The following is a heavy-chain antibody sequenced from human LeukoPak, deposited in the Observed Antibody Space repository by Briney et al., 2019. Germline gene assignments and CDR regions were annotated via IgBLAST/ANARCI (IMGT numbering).Heavy chain of an antibody. CDR1: GDSISSYY. J-gene: IGHJ6*02. CDR2: IYYSGST. Sequence: PSETLSLTCTVSGDSISSYYWSWIRQSPGKGLEWIGYIYYSGSTNHNPSLKSRVTISVDTSKNQFSLKLSSVTAADTAVYYCAREDCSGTSCSEYVWGQGTTVTVSS. D-gene: IGHD2-2*01. V-gene: IGHV4-59*01. CDR3: AREDCSGTSCSEYV.